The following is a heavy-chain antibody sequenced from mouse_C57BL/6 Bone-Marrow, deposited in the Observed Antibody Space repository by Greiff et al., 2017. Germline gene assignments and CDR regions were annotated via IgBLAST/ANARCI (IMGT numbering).Heavy chain of an antibody. CDR3: AIYGSSSFDY. D-gene: IGHD1-1*01. J-gene: IGHJ2*01. CDR2: LSDGGSYT. CDR1: GFTFSSYA. V-gene: IGHV5-4*01. Sequence: EVQLQESGGGLVKPGGSLKLSCAASGFTFSSYAMSWVRQTPEKRLEWVATLSDGGSYTYYPDNVKGRFTISRANAKNNLYLQMSHLKSEDTAMXYCAIYGSSSFDYWGQGTTLTVSS.